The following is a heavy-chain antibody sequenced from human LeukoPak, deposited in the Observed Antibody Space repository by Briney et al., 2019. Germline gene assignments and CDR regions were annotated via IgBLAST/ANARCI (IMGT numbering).Heavy chain of an antibody. CDR2: VRVSDGAR. J-gene: IGHJ3*01. V-gene: IGHV3-23*01. CDR1: GFPFPTYA. D-gene: IGHD2-2*01. CDR3: ARTEYCSPTSCKYASF. Sequence: GGSLRLSCVASGFPFPTYAMMWVRQAPGKGLEWVSSVRVSDGARFYADSVKGRFTISRDNAKNTLYLQMNSLRPEDTAVYYCARTEYCSPTSCKYASFWGQGTMVTVSS.